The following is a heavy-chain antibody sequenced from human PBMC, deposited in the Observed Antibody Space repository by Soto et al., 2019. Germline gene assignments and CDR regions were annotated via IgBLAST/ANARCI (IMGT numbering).Heavy chain of an antibody. CDR3: AKESSPCSSIRCTVSTPDY. CDR1: GFTFSSYD. D-gene: IGHD2-2*01. Sequence: EVQLLESGGTLVQPGGSLRLSCAASGFTFSSYDMSWVRQAPGKGLEWVSGISGSGGGTYYADSVKGRFSISRDNSKTTLYLQMYSLRAEDTAVHYCAKESSPCSSIRCTVSTPDYWGQGTLVPVSS. CDR2: ISGSGGGT. J-gene: IGHJ4*02. V-gene: IGHV3-23*01.